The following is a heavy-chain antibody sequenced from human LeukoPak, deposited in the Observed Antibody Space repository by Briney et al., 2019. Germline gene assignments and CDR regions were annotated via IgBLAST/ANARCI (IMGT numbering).Heavy chain of an antibody. CDR2: INWNSVTI. Sequence: PGRSLRLSCVGSGFIFDDYGMHWVRQVPGKGLEWVSGINWNSVTIGYADSVKGRFTISRDNAKNSLYLQMNSLRAEDTAVYYCAKDQWELLWVGAFDIWGQGTMVTVSS. D-gene: IGHD1-26*01. CDR3: AKDQWELLWVGAFDI. V-gene: IGHV3-9*01. CDR1: GFIFDDYG. J-gene: IGHJ3*02.